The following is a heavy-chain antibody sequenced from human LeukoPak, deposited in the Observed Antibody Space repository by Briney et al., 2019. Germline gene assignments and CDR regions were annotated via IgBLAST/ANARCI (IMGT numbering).Heavy chain of an antibody. D-gene: IGHD3-22*01. CDR2: INPNSGGT. Sequence: GASVKVSCKASGYTFTGYYMHWVRQAPGQGLEWMGRINPNSGGTNYAQKSQGRVTMTRDTSTSTVYMELSSLRSEDTAVYYCAREAAYYYDSSGYYYFWYFDLWGRGTLVTVSS. J-gene: IGHJ2*01. CDR3: AREAAYYYDSSGYYYFWYFDL. CDR1: GYTFTGYY. V-gene: IGHV1-2*06.